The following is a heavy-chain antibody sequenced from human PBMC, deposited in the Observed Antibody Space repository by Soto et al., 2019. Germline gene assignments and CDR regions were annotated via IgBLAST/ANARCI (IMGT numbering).Heavy chain of an antibody. D-gene: IGHD3-16*01. CDR2: MNPDSGNT. Sequence: QVQLVQSGAEVKKPGASVKVSCKASGYTFTNYDIHWVRQATGQGLEWMGWMNPDSGNTGQSKQFQGRVTRTRDTSISTAYMEMSSLRSADTAVYYWARGRFRRTWFDPWGQGTLVTVSS. V-gene: IGHV1-8*01. CDR3: ARGRFRRTWFDP. J-gene: IGHJ5*02. CDR1: GYTFTNYD.